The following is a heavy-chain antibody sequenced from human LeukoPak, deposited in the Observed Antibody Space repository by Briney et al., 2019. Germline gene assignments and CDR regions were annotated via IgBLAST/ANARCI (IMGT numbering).Heavy chain of an antibody. V-gene: IGHV3-48*01. J-gene: IGHJ5*02. CDR2: ISSSSRTI. CDR1: GFTFSSYN. Sequence: PGGSLRLSCAASGFTFSSYNMNWVRQAPGKGLEWVSYISSSSRTIYYADSVKGRFTISRDNAKNSLYLQMNSLRAEDTAVYYCARVRSSNYEFDPWGQGTLVTVSS. CDR3: ARVRSSNYEFDP. D-gene: IGHD4-11*01.